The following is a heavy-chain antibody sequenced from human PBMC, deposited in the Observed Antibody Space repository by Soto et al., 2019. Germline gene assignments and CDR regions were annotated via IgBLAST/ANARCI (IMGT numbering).Heavy chain of an antibody. D-gene: IGHD6-13*01. V-gene: IGHV3-21*01. J-gene: IGHJ4*02. CDR3: ARGGAAAGTSGYDD. CDR1: GFTFSSYS. CDR2: ISSSGTYM. Sequence: PGGSLRLSCAASGFTFSSYSMNWVRQAPGKGLEWVSSISSSGTYMYYADSVKGRFTISRDNAKNSLYLQMDSLRADDTAVYYCARGGAAAGTSGYDDWGQGTLVTVSS.